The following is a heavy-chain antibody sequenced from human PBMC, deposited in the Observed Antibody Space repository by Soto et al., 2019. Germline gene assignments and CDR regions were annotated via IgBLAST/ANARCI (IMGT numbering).Heavy chain of an antibody. J-gene: IGHJ4*02. CDR3: AKKAGGGYRFDD. Sequence: GGSLRLSCAASGFTFNTYAMSWVRQAPGKGLDWVSIISDLGGSTYYADSVKGRFTVSRDNSKSTLYLQMNSLRAEDTAVYYCAKKAGGGYRFDDWGQGTLVTVSS. CDR1: GFTFNTYA. D-gene: IGHD3-16*01. CDR2: ISDLGGST. V-gene: IGHV3-23*01.